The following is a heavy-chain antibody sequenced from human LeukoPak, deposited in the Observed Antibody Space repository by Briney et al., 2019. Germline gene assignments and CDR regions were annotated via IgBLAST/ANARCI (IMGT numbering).Heavy chain of an antibody. J-gene: IGHJ4*02. CDR1: GFTFSSSS. CDR2: ISDSGAST. V-gene: IGHV3-23*01. Sequence: GGSLRLSCAASGFTFSSSSISWVRQAPGKGLEWISGISDSGASTFYADSVKGRFTISRDNSKNTLYLQMNSLRVEDTAIYYCAKEYYYDGSGYSPRFDYWGQGILVTVSS. CDR3: AKEYYYDGSGYSPRFDY. D-gene: IGHD3-22*01.